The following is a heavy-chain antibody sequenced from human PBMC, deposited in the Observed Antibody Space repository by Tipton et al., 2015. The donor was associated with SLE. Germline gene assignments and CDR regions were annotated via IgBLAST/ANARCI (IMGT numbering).Heavy chain of an antibody. Sequence: TLSLTCSVSGDSLSSYCWSWIRQSPGKGLECIGSISYTGATYYNLSLKSRVTISVDASKNQFSLKLSSVTAADTAVYYCEGAATGTNYYMDVWGKGTTVTVSS. V-gene: IGHV4-59*04. CDR2: ISYTGAT. D-gene: IGHD4-17*01. CDR3: EGAATGTNYYMDV. J-gene: IGHJ6*03. CDR1: GDSLSSYC.